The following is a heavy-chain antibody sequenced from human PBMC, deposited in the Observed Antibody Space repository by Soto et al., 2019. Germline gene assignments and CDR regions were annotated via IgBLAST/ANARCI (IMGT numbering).Heavy chain of an antibody. CDR3: AHSRVTTPFDY. D-gene: IGHD4-17*01. Sequence: QITLKESGPTLVKPTQTLKLTCTFSGFSLSTRGVGVGWIRQPPGKAREWLALIYGDDDKRYSPSLKSRLTLPKYTANNQVVLTMTNMDPVDTATYYCAHSRVTTPFDYWGQGTLVTVSS. V-gene: IGHV2-5*02. CDR1: GFSLSTRGVG. J-gene: IGHJ4*02. CDR2: IYGDDDK.